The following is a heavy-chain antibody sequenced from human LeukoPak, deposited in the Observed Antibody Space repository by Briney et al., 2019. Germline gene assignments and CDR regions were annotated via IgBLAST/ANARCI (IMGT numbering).Heavy chain of an antibody. CDR3: TRDQGMVPSAGDY. V-gene: IGHV3-49*04. J-gene: IGHJ4*02. CDR2: IRSKPYGGTT. D-gene: IGHD2-8*01. CDR1: GFTFSSYA. Sequence: GGSLRLSCAASGFTFSSYAMHWVRQAPGKGLEWVGFIRSKPYGGTTEYAASVKGRFTISRDDSKSIAYLQMNSLKTEDTAVYYCTRDQGMVPSAGDYWGQGTLVTVSS.